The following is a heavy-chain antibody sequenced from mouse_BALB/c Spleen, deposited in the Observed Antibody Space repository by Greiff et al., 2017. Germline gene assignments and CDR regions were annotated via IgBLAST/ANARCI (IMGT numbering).Heavy chain of an antibody. J-gene: IGHJ2*01. CDR3: ARGTRHYFDD. D-gene: IGHD3-3*01. CDR1: GYTFTSYV. V-gene: IGHV1-14*01. Sequence: VQLKESGPELVKPGASVKMSCKASGYTFTSYVMHWVKQKPGQGLEWIGYINPYNDGTKYNEKFKGKATLTSDKSSSTAYMELSSLTSEDSAVYYWARGTRHYFDDWGQGTTLTVSS. CDR2: INPYNDGT.